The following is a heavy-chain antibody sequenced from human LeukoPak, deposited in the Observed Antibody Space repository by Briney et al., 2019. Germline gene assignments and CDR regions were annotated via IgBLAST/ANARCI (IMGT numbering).Heavy chain of an antibody. CDR1: GGSISSYY. J-gene: IGHJ3*01. CDR3: ARQRRYDADAFDV. Sequence: PSETLSLTCTVSGGSISSYYWSWIRQPPGKGLEWIGYIYYSGSTKYNPSLKSRVTISVDTSKNQFSLKLSSVTAADTAVYYCARQRRYDADAFDVGGQGTMVTVSS. V-gene: IGHV4-59*08. D-gene: IGHD2-2*01. CDR2: IYYSGST.